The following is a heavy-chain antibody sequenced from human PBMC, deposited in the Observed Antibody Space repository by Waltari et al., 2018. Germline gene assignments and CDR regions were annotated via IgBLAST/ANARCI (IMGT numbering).Heavy chain of an antibody. Sequence: EVQLLESGGGLVQPGGSLRLSCAASGFTFSSYAMSWVRQAPGKGLEWVSAISGSGGSTYYADSVKGRFTSSRDNSKNTLYLQMNSLRAEDTAVYYCAKDILAQFSSSSGIDYWGQGTLVTVSS. D-gene: IGHD6-6*01. CDR1: GFTFSSYA. CDR2: ISGSGGST. V-gene: IGHV3-23*01. J-gene: IGHJ4*02. CDR3: AKDILAQFSSSSGIDY.